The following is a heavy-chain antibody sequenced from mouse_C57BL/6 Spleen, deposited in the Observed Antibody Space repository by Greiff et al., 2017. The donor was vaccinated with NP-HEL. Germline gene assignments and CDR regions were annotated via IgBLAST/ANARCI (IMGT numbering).Heavy chain of an antibody. CDR1: GYTFTDYY. V-gene: IGHV1-19*01. CDR3: ARDDPFAY. CDR2: INPYNGGT. D-gene: IGHD2-12*01. J-gene: IGHJ3*01. Sequence: EVKLEESGPVLVKPGASVKMSCKASGYTFTDYYMNWVKQSHGKSLEWIGVINPYNGGTSYNQKFKGKATLTVDKSSSTAYMELNSLTSEDSAVYYCARDDPFAYWGQGTLVTVSA.